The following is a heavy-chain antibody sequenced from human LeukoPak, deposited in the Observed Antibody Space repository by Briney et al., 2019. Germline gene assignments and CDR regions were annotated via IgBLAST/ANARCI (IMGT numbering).Heavy chain of an antibody. J-gene: IGHJ4*02. CDR2: IWYDGSNK. Sequence: GRSLRLSCSASGFTFSSYGMHWVRQAPGKGLEWVAVIWYDGSNKYYADSVKGRFTISRDNSKNTLYLQMNSLRGEDTAVYYCARDRGYFDYFDYWGQRTLVTVSS. D-gene: IGHD3-9*01. V-gene: IGHV3-33*01. CDR3: ARDRGYFDYFDY. CDR1: GFTFSSYG.